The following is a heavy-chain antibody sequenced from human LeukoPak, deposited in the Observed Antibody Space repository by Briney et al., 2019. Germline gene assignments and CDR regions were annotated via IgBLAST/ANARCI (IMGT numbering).Heavy chain of an antibody. J-gene: IGHJ4*02. CDR2: IWYDGSNK. D-gene: IGHD1-7*01. CDR1: GFTISSYG. V-gene: IGHV3-33*01. CDR3: ARDGGTTPYYFDY. Sequence: GGSLRLSCAASGFTISSYGMHWVRQAPGKGLEWVAVIWYDGSNKYYADSVKGRFTISRGNSKNTLYLQMNSLRAEDTAVYYCARDGGTTPYYFDYWGQGTLVTVSS.